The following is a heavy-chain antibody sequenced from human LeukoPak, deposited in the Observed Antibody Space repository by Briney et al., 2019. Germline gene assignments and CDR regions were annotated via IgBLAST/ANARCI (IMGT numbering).Heavy chain of an antibody. CDR2: ISYSGST. CDR3: ARLDYGDYVRIFDY. CDR1: GDSISAYY. J-gene: IGHJ4*02. Sequence: PSETLSLTCTVSGDSISAYYWSWIRQPPGKGLEWIGYISYSGSTNYNPSHKSRVTISVDTSKNQFSLKLSSVAAADTAVYYCARLDYGDYVRIFDYWGQGTLVTVSS. D-gene: IGHD4-17*01. V-gene: IGHV4-59*08.